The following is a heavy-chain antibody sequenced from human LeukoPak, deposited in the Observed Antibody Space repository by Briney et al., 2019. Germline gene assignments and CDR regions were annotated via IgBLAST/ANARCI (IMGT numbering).Heavy chain of an antibody. CDR3: ARKRYSSSQNWFDP. Sequence: SETLSLTCAVSGGSFSGYYWSWIRQPPGKGLEWIGEINHSGSTNYNPSLKSRVTISVDTSKNQFTLKLSSVTAADTAVYYCARKRYSSSQNWFDPWGQGTLVTVSS. CDR1: GGSFSGYY. V-gene: IGHV4-34*01. J-gene: IGHJ5*02. D-gene: IGHD6-13*01. CDR2: INHSGST.